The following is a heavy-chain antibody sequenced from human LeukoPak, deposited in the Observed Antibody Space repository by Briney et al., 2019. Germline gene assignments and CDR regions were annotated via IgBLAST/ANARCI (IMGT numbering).Heavy chain of an antibody. Sequence: SETLSLTCTVSGVSTTNGIYYWAWIRQSPGKGLEWIGSVHNAGSTYYNLSLRSRVTMSIDTSKNQFSLRLNSVTAADTAVYYCARHAEYNSGWHFYLDHWGQGILVTVSS. J-gene: IGHJ4*02. CDR2: VHNAGST. CDR1: GVSTTNGIYY. CDR3: ARHAEYNSGWHFYLDH. D-gene: IGHD6-19*01. V-gene: IGHV4-39*01.